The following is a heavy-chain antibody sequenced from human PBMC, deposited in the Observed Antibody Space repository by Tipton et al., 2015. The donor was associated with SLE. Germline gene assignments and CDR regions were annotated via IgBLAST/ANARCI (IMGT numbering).Heavy chain of an antibody. D-gene: IGHD2-21*01. CDR2: IYYSGSTD. Sequence: TLSLTCTVSGDSISNVGYYWSWIRQHPGKGLEWIGCIYYSGSTDYYDPSLESRVSISIDTSKNEFSLKLSSVTAADTAVYYCAREGDSSANFYYYSVNVWGQGTTVTVSS. CDR3: AREGDSSANFYYYSVNV. V-gene: IGHV4-31*03. J-gene: IGHJ6*02. CDR1: GDSISNVGYY.